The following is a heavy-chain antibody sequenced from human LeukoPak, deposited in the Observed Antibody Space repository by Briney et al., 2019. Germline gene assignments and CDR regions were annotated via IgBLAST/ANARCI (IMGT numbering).Heavy chain of an antibody. CDR2: INPSGGST. V-gene: IGHV1-46*01. D-gene: IGHD6-19*01. CDR3: ARAGYSSGWYGPGYYYYYMDV. Sequence: ASVKVSCKASGYTFTGYYMHWVRQAPGQGLEWMGIINPSGGSTSYAQKFQGRVTMTRDMSTSTVYMELSSLRSEDTAVYYCARAGYSSGWYGPGYYYYYMDVWGKGTTVTVSS. J-gene: IGHJ6*03. CDR1: GYTFTGYY.